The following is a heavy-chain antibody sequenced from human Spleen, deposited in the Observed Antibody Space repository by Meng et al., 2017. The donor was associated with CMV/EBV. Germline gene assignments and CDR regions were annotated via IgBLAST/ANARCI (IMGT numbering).Heavy chain of an antibody. J-gene: IGHJ4*02. D-gene: IGHD2-2*01. CDR2: IIPIFGTA. CDR3: ARVARYCTNTSSCFDY. V-gene: IGHV1-69*05. Sequence: SVKVSCKASGGTFSSYAISWVRQAPGQGLEWMGGIIPIFGTANYAQKFQGRVTITTDESTSTAYMELSSLRSEDTAVYYCARVARYCTNTSSCFDYWGQGTLVTVSS. CDR1: GGTFSSYA.